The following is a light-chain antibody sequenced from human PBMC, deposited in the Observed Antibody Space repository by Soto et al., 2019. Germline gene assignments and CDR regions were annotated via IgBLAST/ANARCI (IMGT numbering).Light chain of an antibody. CDR2: GAS. CDR3: QQYNNWPSWS. Sequence: ELVMPQSPATLSVSPGERATLSCRASQSVSSTLAWYQQKPGQAPRLLIYGASIRATGIPARFSGSGSGTEFTLTISSLQSEDFAVYYCQQYNNWPSWSFGQGTKVEIK. CDR1: QSVSST. V-gene: IGKV3D-15*01. J-gene: IGKJ1*01.